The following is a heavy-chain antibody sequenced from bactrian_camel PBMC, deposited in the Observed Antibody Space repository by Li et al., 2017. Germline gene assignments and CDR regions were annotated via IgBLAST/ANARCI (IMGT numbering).Heavy chain of an antibody. Sequence: HVQLVESGGGSVQAGGSLRLSCVASGDTIGRYCMGWLRQIPDKEREAVAGIESDGRTYYADSVKGRFTISQDNTKNAVFLEMNSLKPEDTAMYYCAFKYSTCYMSDYDVRGGYRGSGTQVTVST. CDR1: GDTIGRYC. D-gene: IGHD4*01. CDR2: IESDGRT. V-gene: IGHV3S56*01. J-gene: IGHJ4*01.